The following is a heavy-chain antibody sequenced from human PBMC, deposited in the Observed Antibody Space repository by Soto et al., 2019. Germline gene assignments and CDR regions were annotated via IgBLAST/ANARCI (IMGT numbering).Heavy chain of an antibody. D-gene: IGHD6-25*01. CDR3: AKSRVDSGRGYFDL. J-gene: IGHJ2*01. Sequence: EVQLLESGGGLVQPGGSLRLSCAASGFTFSIYPMSWVRQTPEKGLEWVSTIGTTGGDTYYADSVRGRSTISRDDSKNTLYLPMSSLRAEESAVYYCAKSRVDSGRGYFDLWGRGNLVTVSS. CDR1: GFTFSIYP. CDR2: IGTTGGDT. V-gene: IGHV3-23*01.